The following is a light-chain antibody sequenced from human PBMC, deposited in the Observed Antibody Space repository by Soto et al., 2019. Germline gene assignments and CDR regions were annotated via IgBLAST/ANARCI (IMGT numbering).Light chain of an antibody. Sequence: QSALTQPASLSGSPGQSITISCTGTSSDVGSYNLVSWYQQHPGKAPKLMIYEGSKRPSGVSNRFSGSKSGNTASLTISGLQAEDEADYYCCSYARSSTYVFGPGTKVTVL. CDR2: EGS. CDR1: SSDVGSYNL. V-gene: IGLV2-23*01. CDR3: CSYARSSTYV. J-gene: IGLJ1*01.